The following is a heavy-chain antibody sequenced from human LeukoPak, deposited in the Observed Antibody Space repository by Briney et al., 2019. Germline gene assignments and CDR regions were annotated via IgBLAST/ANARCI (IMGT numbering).Heavy chain of an antibody. CDR2: FYDSGSM. CDR3: ARQSISGSSLSYFDY. D-gene: IGHD3-22*01. V-gene: IGHV4-39*07. CDR1: GGSISRSTYY. Sequence: PSETLSLTCTVSGGSISRSTYYWGWIRQPPGKGLEWIGDFYDSGSMYYNPSLKSRVTISVDTSKNQCSLKLSSVTAADTAVYYCARQSISGSSLSYFDYWGQGTLVNVSS. J-gene: IGHJ4*02.